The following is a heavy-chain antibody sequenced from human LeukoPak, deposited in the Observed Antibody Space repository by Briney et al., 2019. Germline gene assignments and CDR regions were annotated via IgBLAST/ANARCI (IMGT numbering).Heavy chain of an antibody. V-gene: IGHV3-48*03. CDR1: GFTFSSYE. CDR2: ISSSGSTI. Sequence: PGGSLRLSCAASGFTFSSYEMNWVRQAPGKGLEWVSYISSSGSTIYYADSVKGRFTISRDNAKNSLYLQMNSLRAEDTAVYYCATYYGILTGYYPRRDYWGQGILVTVSS. D-gene: IGHD3-9*01. CDR3: ATYYGILTGYYPRRDY. J-gene: IGHJ4*02.